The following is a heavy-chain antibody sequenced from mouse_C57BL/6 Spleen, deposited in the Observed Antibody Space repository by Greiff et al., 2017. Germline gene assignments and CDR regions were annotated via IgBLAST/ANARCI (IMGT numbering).Heavy chain of an antibody. CDR3: ARKGNSDDY. J-gene: IGHJ2*01. V-gene: IGHV1-69*01. CDR1: GYTFTSYW. Sequence: VQLQQPGAELVMPGASVKLSCKASGYTFTSYWMHWVKQRPGQGLEWIGEIDPSDSYTNYNQKFKGKSTLTVDKYSSTAYMQLSSRTSEETAVYYCARKGNSDDYWGQGTTLTVSS. CDR2: IDPSDSYT.